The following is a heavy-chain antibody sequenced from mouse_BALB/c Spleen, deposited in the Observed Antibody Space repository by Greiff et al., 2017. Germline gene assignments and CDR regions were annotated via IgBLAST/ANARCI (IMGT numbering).Heavy chain of an antibody. V-gene: IGHV1-12*01. J-gene: IGHJ4*01. CDR1: GYTFTSYN. CDR2: IYPGNGDT. CDR3: ARRSWDRAMDY. Sequence: QVQLQQPGAELVKPGASVKMSCKASGYTFTSYNMHWVKQTPGQGLEWIGAIYPGNGDTSYNQKFKGKATLTADKSSSTAYMQLSSLTSEDSAVYYCARRSWDRAMDYWGQGTSVTVSS. D-gene: IGHD4-1*01.